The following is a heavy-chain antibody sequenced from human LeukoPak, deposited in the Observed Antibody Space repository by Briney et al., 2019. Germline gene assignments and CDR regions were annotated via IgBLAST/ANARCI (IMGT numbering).Heavy chain of an antibody. J-gene: IGHJ6*03. CDR1: GYSISSSNW. CDR2: IYYSGSI. CDR3: ARSSSSWHAPYYYYYMDV. Sequence: SETLSLTCAVSGYSISSSNWWDWIRQPPGKGLEWIGYIYYSGSIYYNPSLKSRVTMSVDTSKNQFSLKLSSVTAVDTAVYYCARSSSSWHAPYYYYYMDVWGKGTTVTVSS. D-gene: IGHD6-13*01. V-gene: IGHV4-28*05.